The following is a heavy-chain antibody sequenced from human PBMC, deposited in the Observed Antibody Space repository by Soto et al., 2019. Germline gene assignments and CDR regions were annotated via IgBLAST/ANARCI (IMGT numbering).Heavy chain of an antibody. V-gene: IGHV4-30-4*01. D-gene: IGHD3-3*01. CDR3: AVYRTYCDFWRGSRYYYYGMDV. J-gene: IGHJ6*02. CDR2: IYYSGST. Sequence: PSETLSLTCTVSGGSISSGDYYWSWIRQPPGKGLEWIGYIYYSGSTYYNPSLKSRVTISVDTSKNQFSLKLSSVTAADTAVYYWAVYRTYCDFWRGSRYYYYGMDVWGQGTTVTVSS. CDR1: GGSISSGDYY.